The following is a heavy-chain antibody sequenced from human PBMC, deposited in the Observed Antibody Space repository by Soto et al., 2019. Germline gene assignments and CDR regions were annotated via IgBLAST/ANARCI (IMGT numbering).Heavy chain of an antibody. CDR2: IYHSGST. CDR1: GGSISSNNW. V-gene: IGHV4-4*02. D-gene: IGHD3-22*01. Sequence: QVQLQESGPGLVKPSGTLSLTCAVSGGSISSNNWWSWVRQPPGKGLEWIGEIYHSGSTNYNPSLESRVTILVAKSNNQFSLTLRSVTAADTAVYYCARRPDSYASSGPFDYWGPGTLVTVSS. J-gene: IGHJ4*02. CDR3: ARRPDSYASSGPFDY.